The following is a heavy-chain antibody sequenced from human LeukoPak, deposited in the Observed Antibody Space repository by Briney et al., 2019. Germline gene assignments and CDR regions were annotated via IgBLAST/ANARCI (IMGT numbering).Heavy chain of an antibody. Sequence: SETLSLTCNVSGAPISSYWWNWIRQPPGKGLEWIGNIYHSGRSDYNPSLKSRVTMSIDTSKNQFSLKLSSVTAADTAIYYCGRETGFDPWGQGILVDVSS. CDR3: GRETGFDP. CDR1: GAPISSYW. V-gene: IGHV4-59*01. D-gene: IGHD1-1*01. CDR2: IYHSGRS. J-gene: IGHJ5*02.